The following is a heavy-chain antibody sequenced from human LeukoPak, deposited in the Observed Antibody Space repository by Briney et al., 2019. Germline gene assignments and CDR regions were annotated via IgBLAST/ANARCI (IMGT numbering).Heavy chain of an antibody. CDR2: IYSGGHT. V-gene: IGHV3-53*01. CDR1: GFTVTSSY. J-gene: IGHJ1*01. Sequence: SGGSLRLSCAASGFTVTSSYMSWVRQAPGKGLEWVSVIYSGGHTDYADSVKGRFTISRDNSENTVYLQMNTLRAEDTAVYYCARSVGYCTGIRCPPAAFFRHWGQGTLVTVSS. CDR3: ARSVGYCTGIRCPPAAFFRH. D-gene: IGHD2-8*02.